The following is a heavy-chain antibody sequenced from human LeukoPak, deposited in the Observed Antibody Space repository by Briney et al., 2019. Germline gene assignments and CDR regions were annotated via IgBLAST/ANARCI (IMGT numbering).Heavy chain of an antibody. V-gene: IGHV1-46*01. D-gene: IGHD6-19*01. Sequence: ASVKVSCKASGYTFTNYYIHWMRQAPGQGLEWMGIINPSGGSPSYESEFQGRVTMTRDTSTSTVYMELSSLRSEDTAVYYCARVREFGSGSYYFDYWGQGTLVTVSS. CDR3: ARVREFGSGSYYFDY. J-gene: IGHJ4*02. CDR1: GYTFTNYY. CDR2: INPSGGSP.